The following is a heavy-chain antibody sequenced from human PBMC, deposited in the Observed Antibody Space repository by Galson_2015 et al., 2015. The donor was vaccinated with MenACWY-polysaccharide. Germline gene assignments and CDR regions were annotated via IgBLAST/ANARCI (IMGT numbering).Heavy chain of an antibody. CDR3: ARVQGGYSNDWRHPSYFDY. CDR2: ISSDGSST. Sequence: SLRLSCAASGFTFSSYWMHWVRQVPGKGLVWVSRISSDGSSTSYADSVKGRFTISRDNAKNTLHLQMNSLSVEDTAVYYCARVQGGYSNDWRHPSYFDYWGQGTLVTVSS. V-gene: IGHV3-74*01. J-gene: IGHJ4*02. D-gene: IGHD6-13*01. CDR1: GFTFSSYW.